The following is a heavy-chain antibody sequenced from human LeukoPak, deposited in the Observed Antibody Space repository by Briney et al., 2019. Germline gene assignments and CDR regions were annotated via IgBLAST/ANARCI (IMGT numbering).Heavy chain of an antibody. V-gene: IGHV4-4*02. Sequence: SGTLSLTCAVSGGSISSSNWWRGVRQPPGEGLEWIGEIYHSGSTNYNPSLKSRVTISVDKAKNQFSLKLSSVTAADTAVYYCARGLNQFYFDLWGQGTLVTVSS. D-gene: IGHD1-14*01. CDR3: ARGLNQFYFDL. CDR1: GGSISSSNW. J-gene: IGHJ4*02. CDR2: IYHSGST.